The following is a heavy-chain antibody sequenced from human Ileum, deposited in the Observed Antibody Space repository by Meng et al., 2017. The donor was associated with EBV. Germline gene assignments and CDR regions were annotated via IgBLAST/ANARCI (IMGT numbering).Heavy chain of an antibody. Sequence: QVQLVQSGSELKKPXXSVKASCKAXGYTFINYAINWVRQAPGKGLEWMGWNNTHTGNPTYGQGFTGRFVLSSDTSVSTENLQISSLKAEDTAVYYCARGGPYPDSSGFHWYFDLWGRGTLVIVSS. D-gene: IGHD3-22*01. CDR1: GYTFINYA. J-gene: IGHJ2*01. CDR2: NNTHTGNP. CDR3: ARGGPYPDSSGFHWYFDL. V-gene: IGHV7-4-1*02.